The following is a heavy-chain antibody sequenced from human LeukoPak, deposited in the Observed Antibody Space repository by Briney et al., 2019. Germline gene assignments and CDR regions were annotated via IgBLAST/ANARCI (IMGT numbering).Heavy chain of an antibody. J-gene: IGHJ1*01. CDR2: IKQDGSEK. CDR3: ARGPGYSSSWFEYFQH. Sequence: GGSLRLSCAASGFTFSSNWMSWVRQAPGKGLEWVANIKQDGSEKYYVDSVKGRFTISRDNAKNSLYLQMNSLRAEDTAVYYCARGPGYSSSWFEYFQHWGQGTLVTVSS. V-gene: IGHV3-7*01. D-gene: IGHD6-13*01. CDR1: GFTFSSNW.